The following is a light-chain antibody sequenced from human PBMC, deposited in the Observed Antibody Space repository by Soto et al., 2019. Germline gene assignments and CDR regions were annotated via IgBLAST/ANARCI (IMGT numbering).Light chain of an antibody. J-gene: IGKJ1*01. V-gene: IGKV3-20*01. Sequence: EIVLTQSPDTLSLPPGERATLSCRARQSVSTYLAWYQQTPGQAPRLLMYGASSRATGIPDRFSGSGSGTDFTLTIRTLEPEDFAVYYCQQYGSSPRTFGQGTKV. CDR3: QQYGSSPRT. CDR1: QSVSTY. CDR2: GAS.